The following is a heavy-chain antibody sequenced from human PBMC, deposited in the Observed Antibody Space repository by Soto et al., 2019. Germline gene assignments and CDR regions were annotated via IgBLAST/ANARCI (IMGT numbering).Heavy chain of an antibody. V-gene: IGHV1-46*01. CDR3: ARDLVATDYGMDV. CDR2: INPSGGST. J-gene: IGHJ6*02. Sequence: ASVKVSCKASGYTFTSYYMHWVRQAPGQGLEWMGTINPSGGSTSYAQKFQGRVTMTRDTSTSTVYMELSSLRSEDTAVYYCARDLVATDYGMDVWGQGTTVTVSS. CDR1: GYTFTSYY. D-gene: IGHD5-12*01.